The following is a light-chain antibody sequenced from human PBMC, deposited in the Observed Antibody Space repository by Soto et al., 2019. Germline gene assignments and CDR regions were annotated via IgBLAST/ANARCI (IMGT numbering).Light chain of an antibody. Sequence: DIPMTQSPSSLSASLGDRVTITCRASQGIGVYLAWFQQKPGNVPKLLIYAASTLQSGVTSRFSGSGSGTDFTITIISLQPEDFATYYCQKYNSAPLTFGGGTKVEIK. CDR2: AAS. CDR3: QKYNSAPLT. V-gene: IGKV1-27*01. CDR1: QGIGVY. J-gene: IGKJ4*01.